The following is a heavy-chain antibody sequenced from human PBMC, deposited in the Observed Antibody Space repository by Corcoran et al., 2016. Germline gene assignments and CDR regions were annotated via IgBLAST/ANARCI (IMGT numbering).Heavy chain of an antibody. CDR2: ISSSSTI. D-gene: IGHD2-2*01. Sequence: EVQLVESGGGLVQPGGSLRLSCAASGFTFSSYSMNWVRQAPGKGLEWVSYISSSSTIYYADSVKGRFTISRDNAKNSLYLQMNSLRAEDTAVYYCARMASSTSFGYYYYGMDVWGQGTTVTVSS. V-gene: IGHV3-48*04. CDR1: GFTFSSYS. CDR3: ARMASSTSFGYYYYGMDV. J-gene: IGHJ6*02.